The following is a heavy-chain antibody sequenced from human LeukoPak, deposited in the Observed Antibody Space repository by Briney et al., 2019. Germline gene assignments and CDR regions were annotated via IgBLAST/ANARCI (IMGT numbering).Heavy chain of an antibody. CDR1: GGSFSGYY. J-gene: IGHJ6*03. V-gene: IGHV4-34*01. CDR3: ARPRRVMHYMDV. Sequence: SETLSLTCAVYGGSFSGYYWSWIRQPPGKGLEWIGEINDSGSTNYNPALRSRVTISVDTSKNQFSLKLSSVTAADTAVYYCARPRRVMHYMDVWGKGTTVTISS. CDR2: INDSGST.